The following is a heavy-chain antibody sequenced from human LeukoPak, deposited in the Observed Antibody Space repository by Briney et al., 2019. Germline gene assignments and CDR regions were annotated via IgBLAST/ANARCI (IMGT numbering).Heavy chain of an antibody. D-gene: IGHD2-21*02. CDR1: GFTFSTYW. Sequence: GGSLRLSCTASGFTFSTYWMSWVRQAPGEGLEWVANIHPEGNEKYHVDSVKGRFTISKDNAKNSLYLQMNSLRVEDTAVYYCARGDDFSGDYWGQGTLVTVSS. CDR3: ARGDDFSGDY. CDR2: IHPEGNEK. J-gene: IGHJ4*02. V-gene: IGHV3-7*04.